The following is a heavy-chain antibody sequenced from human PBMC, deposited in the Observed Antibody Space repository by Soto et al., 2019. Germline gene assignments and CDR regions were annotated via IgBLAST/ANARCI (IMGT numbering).Heavy chain of an antibody. Sequence: LKISCKGSGYSFTSYWIGWVRQMPGKGLEWMGIIYPGDSDTRYSPSFQGQVTISADKSISTAYLQWSSLKASDTAMYYCARLVGATSYYYGMDVWGQGTTVTVS. V-gene: IGHV5-51*01. CDR2: IYPGDSDT. D-gene: IGHD1-26*01. J-gene: IGHJ6*02. CDR3: ARLVGATSYYYGMDV. CDR1: GYSFTSYW.